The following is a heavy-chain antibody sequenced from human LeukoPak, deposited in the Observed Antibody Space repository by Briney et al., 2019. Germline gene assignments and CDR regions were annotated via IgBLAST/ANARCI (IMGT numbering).Heavy chain of an antibody. CDR2: IYPGDSDT. D-gene: IGHD6-13*01. Sequence: GESLKISCKGSGYSFTSYWIGWVRQMPGKGLEWMGIIYPGDSDTRYSPSVQGQVTISADKSISPAYLQWSSLNASDTAMYYCARVEQDSSSWYVYWGQGTLVTVSS. J-gene: IGHJ4*02. CDR1: GYSFTSYW. V-gene: IGHV5-51*01. CDR3: ARVEQDSSSWYVY.